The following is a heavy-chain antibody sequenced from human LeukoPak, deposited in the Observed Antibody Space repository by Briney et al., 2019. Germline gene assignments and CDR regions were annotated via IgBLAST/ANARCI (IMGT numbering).Heavy chain of an antibody. V-gene: IGHV3-7*04. D-gene: IGHD3-10*01. CDR1: EFNFNRYW. Sequence: GGSLGLYGAASEFNFNRYWMSWVRQAPGKELQWMANIKQDGSEAHYVDSVKGRFTISRDNAKNSLSLQMNSLNVDDTGVYFCTRDALFGSGRTHLDFWSQGTLVSVSS. CDR2: IKQDGSEA. J-gene: IGHJ4*02. CDR3: TRDALFGSGRTHLDF.